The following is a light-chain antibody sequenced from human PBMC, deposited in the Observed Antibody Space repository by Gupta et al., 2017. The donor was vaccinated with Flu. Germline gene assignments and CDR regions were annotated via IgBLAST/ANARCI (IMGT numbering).Light chain of an antibody. Sequence: QSALTQPASVSGSPGQSITISCTGTSSDVGAYKYVSWYQQHPGKVPKLIIYEVSNRPSGISNRFSGSKSGNTASLTISGLQSEDEADYYCSSYTSSSTGVFGTGTKVTVL. J-gene: IGLJ1*01. V-gene: IGLV2-14*01. CDR1: SSDVGAYKY. CDR2: EVS. CDR3: SSYTSSSTGV.